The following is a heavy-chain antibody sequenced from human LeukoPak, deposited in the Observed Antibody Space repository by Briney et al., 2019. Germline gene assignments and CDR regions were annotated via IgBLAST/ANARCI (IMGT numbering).Heavy chain of an antibody. D-gene: IGHD6-19*01. V-gene: IGHV4-59*01. CDR3: ARGGSGSGWYFDY. CDR1: GCSISTYY. CDR2: IYYTGST. J-gene: IGHJ4*02. Sequence: SETLSLTCTVSGCSISTYYWSWIRQPPGKGLEWIGYIYYTGSTSYNPSLKSRVTMSLDASKNQFSLELSSVTAADTAVYYCARGGSGSGWYFDYWGQGTLVTVSS.